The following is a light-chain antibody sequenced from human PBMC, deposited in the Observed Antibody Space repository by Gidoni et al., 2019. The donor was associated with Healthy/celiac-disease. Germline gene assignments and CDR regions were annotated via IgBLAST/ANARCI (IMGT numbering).Light chain of an antibody. Sequence: SSELTQDPALSVALGQTVRFTCQGDSLRSSYASWYQQKPGQAPVLVIYGKTNRPSGIPDRFSGSSSGNTASLTITGAQAEDEADYYCNSRDSSGNYVVFGGGTKLTVL. J-gene: IGLJ2*01. V-gene: IGLV3-19*01. CDR2: GKT. CDR1: SLRSSY. CDR3: NSRDSSGNYVV.